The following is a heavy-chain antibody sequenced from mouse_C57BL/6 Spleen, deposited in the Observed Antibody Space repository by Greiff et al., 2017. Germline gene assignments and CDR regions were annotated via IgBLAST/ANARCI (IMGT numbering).Heavy chain of an antibody. CDR2: IWTGGGT. D-gene: IGHD3-3*01. CDR1: GFSLTSYA. J-gene: IGHJ2*01. Sequence: VKLVESGPGLVAPSQSLSITCTVSGFSLTSYAISWVRQPPGKGLEWLGVIWTGGGTNYNSAHKSRMSISKDNSKSQVFLKMNRLQTDDTARYYCARLNQLGYFGYWGQGTTLTVSS. V-gene: IGHV2-9-1*01. CDR3: ARLNQLGYFGY.